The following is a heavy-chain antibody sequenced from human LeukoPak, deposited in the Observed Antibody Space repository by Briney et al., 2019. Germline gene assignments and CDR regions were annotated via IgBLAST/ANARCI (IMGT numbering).Heavy chain of an antibody. Sequence: PGGSLRLSCAASGLSISSYAMGWARHPHRNGLGWVSVISGIGGSTYYADSVKGRLTISRDHSKNTLYLQMNTLRTAAPAVYFWAKSIVSGGYYWVDYWGQGTVVSVSS. CDR1: GLSISSYA. CDR2: ISGIGGST. D-gene: IGHD3-22*01. CDR3: AKSIVSGGYYWVDY. V-gene: IGHV3-23*01. J-gene: IGHJ4*02.